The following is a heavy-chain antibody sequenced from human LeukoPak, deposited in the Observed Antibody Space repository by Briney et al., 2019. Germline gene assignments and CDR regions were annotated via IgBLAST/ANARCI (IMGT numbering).Heavy chain of an antibody. CDR1: GGSISSSSYY. CDR3: ANRDPPDYYYFDY. D-gene: IGHD2/OR15-2a*01. J-gene: IGHJ4*02. Sequence: SETLSLTCTVSGGSISSSSYYWGWIRQPPGKGLEWIGSIYYSVSTYYNPSLNSRVTISVDTSKNQFSLKLSSVTAADTAVYYCANRDPPDYYYFDYWGQGTLVTVSS. V-gene: IGHV4-39*01. CDR2: IYYSVST.